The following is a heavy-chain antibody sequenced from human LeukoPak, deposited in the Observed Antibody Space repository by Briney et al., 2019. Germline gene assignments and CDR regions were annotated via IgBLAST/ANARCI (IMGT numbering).Heavy chain of an antibody. Sequence: GGSLRLSCSASGFTFSSYAMSWVRQAPGKGLEWVSAISGSGGGTYYPDSVKGRFTISRDNSKNTLYLQMNSLRAEDTAVYYCAKRYDSSGYYPPDAFDIWGQGTMVTVSS. CDR1: GFTFSSYA. J-gene: IGHJ3*02. D-gene: IGHD3-22*01. CDR2: ISGSGGGT. CDR3: AKRYDSSGYYPPDAFDI. V-gene: IGHV3-23*01.